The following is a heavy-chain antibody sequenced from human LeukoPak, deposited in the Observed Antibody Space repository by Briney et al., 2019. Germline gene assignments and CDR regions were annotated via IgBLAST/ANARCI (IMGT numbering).Heavy chain of an antibody. CDR1: GGTFSNYA. J-gene: IGHJ6*03. D-gene: IGHD3-10*01. CDR2: IIPIFGTT. V-gene: IGHV1-69*06. CDR3: ARPRFPYYRLSRADYQYMDV. Sequence: GASVKVSCKASGGTFSNYAINWVRQAPGQGLEWMGGIIPIFGTTNHAQKFQGRVRITADKSTSTAYMELSSLRSEDTAVYYCARPRFPYYRLSRADYQYMDVWGKGTTVTVSS.